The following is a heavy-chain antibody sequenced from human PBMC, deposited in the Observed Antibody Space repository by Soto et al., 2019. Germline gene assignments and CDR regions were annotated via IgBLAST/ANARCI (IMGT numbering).Heavy chain of an antibody. CDR2: ISGGGDST. V-gene: IGHV3-23*01. CDR1: GFTFSTNS. Sequence: EVQLLESGGGLVQPGGSLRLSCAASGFTFSTNSMTWVRQATGKGLEWVCGISGGGDSTHYADSVKGRFTISRDNSKNMVYLQMNSLTAEDTAVYFCSKWDGYGDQWGQGTLVTVSS. J-gene: IGHJ5*02. D-gene: IGHD5-12*01. CDR3: SKWDGYGDQ.